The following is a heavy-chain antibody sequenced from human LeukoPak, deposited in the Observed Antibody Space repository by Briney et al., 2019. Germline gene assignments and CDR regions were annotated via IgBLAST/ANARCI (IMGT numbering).Heavy chain of an antibody. CDR3: ARGPHHCDSSGYYYVAYYFDY. D-gene: IGHD3-22*01. V-gene: IGHV3-21*06. J-gene: IGHJ4*02. CDR1: GFSFTSYS. CDR2: INSGSSYI. Sequence: GGSLRLSCAASGFSFTSYSMKWVRQAPGKGLEWVSSINSGSSYIYYADSVKGRFTISRDNAKNSLHLQMNSLRAEDTAVYYCARGPHHCDSSGYYYVAYYFDYWGQGTLVTVSS.